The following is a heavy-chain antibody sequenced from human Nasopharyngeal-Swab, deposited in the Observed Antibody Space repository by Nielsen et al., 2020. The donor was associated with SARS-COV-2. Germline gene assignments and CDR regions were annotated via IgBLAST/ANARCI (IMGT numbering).Heavy chain of an antibody. D-gene: IGHD3-10*01. CDR3: ARRGNWFDP. Sequence: SETLSLTCTVSGFSISSGDFWGWLRQPPGKGLEWIANIYHSGSTFYNPSLKSRVTISVDTSRNQFSLTLNSVTAADTAVYYCARRGNWFDPWGQGTLVTVSS. CDR1: GFSISSGDF. J-gene: IGHJ5*02. V-gene: IGHV4-38-2*02. CDR2: IYHSGST.